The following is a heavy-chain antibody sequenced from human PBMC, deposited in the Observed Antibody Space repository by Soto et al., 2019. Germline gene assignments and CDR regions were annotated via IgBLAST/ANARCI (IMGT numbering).Heavy chain of an antibody. CDR3: VRSYSGYDSVGY. V-gene: IGHV3-33*01. CDR1: GFTFSSYG. CDR2: IWYDASNK. J-gene: IGHJ4*02. D-gene: IGHD5-12*01. Sequence: QVQLVESGGGVVQPGRSLRLSCAASGFTFSSYGMHWVRQAPGKGLEWVAIIWYDASNKYYADSVKGRFTISRDNSKNTLFLQMNSLRAEDTAVYYCVRSYSGYDSVGYWGQGTLVAVSS.